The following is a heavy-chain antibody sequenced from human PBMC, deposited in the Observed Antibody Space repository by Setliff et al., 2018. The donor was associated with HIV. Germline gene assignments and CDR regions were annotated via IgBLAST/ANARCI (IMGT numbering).Heavy chain of an antibody. CDR3: ARDRRGIHFDY. Sequence: GASVKVSCKTSGYTFADYAIHWVRQAPGQRLEWMGWIIPGNGNTKSSQNFQDRVSITRDTSASTAYMDLSSLTSEDTAVYYCARDRRGIHFDYWGQGTLVTVSS. CDR1: GYTFADYA. J-gene: IGHJ4*02. CDR2: IIPGNGNT. V-gene: IGHV1-3*01. D-gene: IGHD5-18*01.